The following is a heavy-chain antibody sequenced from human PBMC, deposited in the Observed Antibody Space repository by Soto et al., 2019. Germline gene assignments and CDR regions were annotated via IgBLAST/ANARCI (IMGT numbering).Heavy chain of an antibody. D-gene: IGHD3-3*01. CDR1: GGTFSSYA. Sequence: QVRLVQSGAEVKKPGSSVKVSCKASGGTFSSYAISWVRQAPGQGLEWMGGIIPIFGTANYAQKFQGRVTITADESTSTAYMELSSLRSEDTAVYYCTRGRDFWSGYYKMGYYYYGMDVWGQGTTVTVSS. J-gene: IGHJ6*02. V-gene: IGHV1-69*12. CDR2: IIPIFGTA. CDR3: TRGRDFWSGYYKMGYYYYGMDV.